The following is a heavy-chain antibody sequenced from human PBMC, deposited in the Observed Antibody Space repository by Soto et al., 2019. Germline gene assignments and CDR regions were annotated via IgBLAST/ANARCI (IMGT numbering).Heavy chain of an antibody. CDR3: ATDYYSRGFSPNWFGP. CDR1: GFTFSYYS. Sequence: PGGSLRLSCAASGFTFSYYSMNWVRQAPGKGLEWVSYISSSSSTIYYADSVKGRFTISRDNAKNSLYLQMNSLNEEDTAVYYCATDYYSRGFSPNWFGPWGQGTLVTVSS. J-gene: IGHJ5*02. D-gene: IGHD3-10*01. V-gene: IGHV3-48*02. CDR2: ISSSSSTI.